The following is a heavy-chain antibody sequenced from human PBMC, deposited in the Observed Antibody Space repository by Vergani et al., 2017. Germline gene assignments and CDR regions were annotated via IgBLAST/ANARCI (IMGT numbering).Heavy chain of an antibody. CDR3: AKDRTIAAAGSNYFDY. Sequence: EVQLLESGGGLVQPGGSLRLSCAASGFTFSSYAMSWVRQAPGKGLEWVSAISGSGGSTYYADSVKGRFTISRDNSKNTLYLQMNSLRAEDTAVYYCAKDRTIAAAGSNYFDYWGQGTLVTGSS. J-gene: IGHJ4*02. V-gene: IGHV3-23*01. D-gene: IGHD6-13*01. CDR2: ISGSGGST. CDR1: GFTFSSYA.